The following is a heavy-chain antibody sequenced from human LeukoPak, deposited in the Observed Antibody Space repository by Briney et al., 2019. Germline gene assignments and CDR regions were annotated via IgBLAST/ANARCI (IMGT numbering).Heavy chain of an antibody. CDR2: MNPNSGNT. V-gene: IGHV1-8*03. J-gene: IGHJ4*02. CDR1: GYTFTSYD. Sequence: ASVKVSCKASGYTFTSYDINWVRQATGQGLEWMGWMNPNSGNTGYAQKFQGRVTITRNTSISTAYMELSSLRSEDTAVYYCAKVRCSGGSCYPYYFDYWGQGTLVTVSS. D-gene: IGHD2-15*01. CDR3: AKVRCSGGSCYPYYFDY.